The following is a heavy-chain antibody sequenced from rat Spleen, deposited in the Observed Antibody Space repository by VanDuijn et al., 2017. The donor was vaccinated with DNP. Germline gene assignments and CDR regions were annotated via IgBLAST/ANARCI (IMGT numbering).Heavy chain of an antibody. J-gene: IGHJ2*01. CDR3: TSNPHMRTAAPFDD. Sequence: EVQLVESGGGPVQPGRSLKLSCVASGFIFSNYWMTWIRQAPGKGLEWVASIGSTGDNTYYSDSVKGQFSLSRDNAKSTLYRQVNSLRSEDTATYYGTSNPHMRTAAPFDDWGQGVMVTVSS. V-gene: IGHV5-31*01. CDR2: IGSTGDNT. D-gene: IGHD3-8*01. CDR1: GFIFSNYW.